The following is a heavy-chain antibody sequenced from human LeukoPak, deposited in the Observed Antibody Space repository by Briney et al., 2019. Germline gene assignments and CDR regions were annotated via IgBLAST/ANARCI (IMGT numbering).Heavy chain of an antibody. CDR1: GFTFSYYG. V-gene: IGHV3-23*01. Sequence: GGSLRLSCVASGFTFSYYGMSWVRQAPGKGLEWVSGISGSDGSTSYADSVKGRFTISRDNAKNSLYLQMNSLRAEDTAVYYCARDYYDSNGFDYWGQGTLVTVSS. CDR3: ARDYYDSNGFDY. CDR2: ISGSDGST. J-gene: IGHJ4*02. D-gene: IGHD3-22*01.